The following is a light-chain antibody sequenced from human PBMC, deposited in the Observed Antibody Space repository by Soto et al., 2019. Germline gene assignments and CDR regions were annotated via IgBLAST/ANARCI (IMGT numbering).Light chain of an antibody. CDR1: SSNFGSNY. Sequence: QSVLTQPPSASGTPGQRVTISCSGSSSNFGSNYVYWYQQLPGTAPKLLIYRNNQRPSGVPDRFSGSKSGTSASLAISGLRSEDEADCYCAAWDDSLSGFYVFGTGTKVTVL. CDR3: AAWDDSLSGFYV. V-gene: IGLV1-47*01. J-gene: IGLJ1*01. CDR2: RNN.